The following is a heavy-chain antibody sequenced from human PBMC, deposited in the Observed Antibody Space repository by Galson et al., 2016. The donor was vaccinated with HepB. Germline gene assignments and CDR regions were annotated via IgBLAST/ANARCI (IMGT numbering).Heavy chain of an antibody. D-gene: IGHD5-24*01. J-gene: IGHJ4*01. V-gene: IGHV3-74*01. CDR1: GFTGFTFSSYW. CDR3: GASRDGYIDY. Sequence: SLRLSCAASGFTGFTFSSYWMHWVRQAPGKGLVWVSRIRLDGRVTIYGESVKGRFSTSSDNAKNTLFLQMNSLRAEDTAVYYCGASRDGYIDYWGQGALVTISS. CDR2: IRLDGRVT.